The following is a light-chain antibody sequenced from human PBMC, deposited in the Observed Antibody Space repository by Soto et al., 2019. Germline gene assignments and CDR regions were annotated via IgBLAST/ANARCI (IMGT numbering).Light chain of an antibody. CDR2: GAA. CDR1: QSVSSSY. Sequence: EIVLTQSPGTLSLSPGERATLSCRASQSVSSSYLAWYQQKPGQAPRLLIYGAASRATGIPDRFSGSGSGTNFPLTISRLEPEDCAVYYCQQSGSSPRTFGQGTNVEIK. V-gene: IGKV3-20*01. J-gene: IGKJ1*01. CDR3: QQSGSSPRT.